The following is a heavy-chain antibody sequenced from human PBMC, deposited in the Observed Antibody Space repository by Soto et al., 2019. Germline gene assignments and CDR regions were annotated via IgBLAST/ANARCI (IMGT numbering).Heavy chain of an antibody. V-gene: IGHV3-15*07. CDR3: TTDSYCTMKRVRFDY. J-gene: IGHJ4*01. Sequence: GGSLRLSCAASGFSFSNAWINWVRQAPGKGLEWVGRIKSKTDGGTTDYAAPVKGRFAISRDDSKNMLHLQMNSLKIEDTAVYYCTTDSYCTMKRVRFDYWGHGTQVTGSS. CDR2: IKSKTDGGTT. CDR1: GFSFSNAW. D-gene: IGHD2-8*01.